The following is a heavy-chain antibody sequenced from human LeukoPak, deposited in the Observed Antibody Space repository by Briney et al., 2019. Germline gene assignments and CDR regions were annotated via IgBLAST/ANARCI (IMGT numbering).Heavy chain of an antibody. Sequence: GGSLRLSCVASGFTFSNYAMHWVRQAPGKGLEWVAFIRYDGGSKYYADSVKGRFTISRDNSKNTLYLQMNSLRAEDSAVYYCAKGDGYSYCAPFDYWGQGTLVTVSS. J-gene: IGHJ4*02. CDR3: AKGDGYSYCAPFDY. CDR2: IRYDGGSK. V-gene: IGHV3-30*02. CDR1: GFTFSNYA. D-gene: IGHD5-18*01.